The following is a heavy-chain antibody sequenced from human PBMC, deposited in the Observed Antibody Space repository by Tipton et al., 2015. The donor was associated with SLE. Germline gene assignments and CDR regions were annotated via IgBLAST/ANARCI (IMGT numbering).Heavy chain of an antibody. CDR2: IYYSGST. CDR1: SGSISSYY. J-gene: IGHJ6*02. Sequence: GLVKPSETLSLTCTVSSGSISSYYWSWVRQPPGTGLEWIGYIYYSGSTNYNPSLKSRVTISVDTSKNQFSLKLSSVTAADTAVYYCARDLTEQGGMDVWGQGTTVTVSS. V-gene: IGHV4-59*01. D-gene: IGHD1-26*01. CDR3: ARDLTEQGGMDV.